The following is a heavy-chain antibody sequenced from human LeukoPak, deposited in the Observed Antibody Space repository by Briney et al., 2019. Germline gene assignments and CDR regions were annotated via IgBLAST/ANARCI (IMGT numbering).Heavy chain of an antibody. CDR2: MNPNSGNK. V-gene: IGHV1-8*01. Sequence: ASLKVSCKASGYTFTNFDVNWVRQAPGQGLEWMGWMNPNSGNKGYAQKFQGRVTMTMNTSITTAYMELSSLRSEDTAVYYCARGPQWRGDYYYMDVWGRGTTVTVSS. CDR3: ARGPQWRGDYYYMDV. J-gene: IGHJ6*03. D-gene: IGHD6-19*01. CDR1: GYTFTNFD.